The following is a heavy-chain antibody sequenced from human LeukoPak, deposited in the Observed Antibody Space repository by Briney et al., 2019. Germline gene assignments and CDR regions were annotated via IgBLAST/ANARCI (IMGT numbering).Heavy chain of an antibody. CDR2: IGTSSTTI. D-gene: IGHD6-25*01. CDR1: GFTFSSYS. CDR3: ARFAAGGSYYYYMDV. Sequence: GGSLRLSCAASGFTFSSYSMNWVRQPPGKGLEWVSNIGTSSTTIYYADSVKGRFTISRDNAKNSLYLQMNSLRADDTAAYYCARFAAGGSYYYYMDVWGKGTTVTVSS. V-gene: IGHV3-48*01. J-gene: IGHJ6*03.